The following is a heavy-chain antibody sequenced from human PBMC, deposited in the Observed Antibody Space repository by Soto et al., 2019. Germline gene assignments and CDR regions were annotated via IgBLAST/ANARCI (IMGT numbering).Heavy chain of an antibody. J-gene: IGHJ2*01. CDR3: ARGRGDGYNQDWYFDL. V-gene: IGHV4-34*01. CDR2: INNSGST. Sequence: SETLSLTCAVYGGSFSGYYWSWIRQPPGKGLEWIGEINNSGSTYYNPSLKSRVSISVGTSNNQFSLKLSSVTAADTAVYYCARGRGDGYNQDWYFDLWGRGTLVTVSS. CDR1: GGSFSGYY. D-gene: IGHD3-10*01.